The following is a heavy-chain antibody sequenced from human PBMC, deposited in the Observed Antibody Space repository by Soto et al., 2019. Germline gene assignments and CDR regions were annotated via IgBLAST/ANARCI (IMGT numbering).Heavy chain of an antibody. CDR1: GASVSSNSAD. V-gene: IGHV6-1*01. CDR2: TYYRSKWYN. J-gene: IGHJ5*01. Sequence: PSQTLSLTCPISGASVSSNSADWKWIRQSPSRGLEWHGRTYYRSKWYNDYAVSVKSRITINPDTSKNQFSLQLNSVTPEDTAVYYCAREIRAAAGTFWLDSWGQGALVTVSS. D-gene: IGHD6-13*01. CDR3: AREIRAAAGTFWLDS.